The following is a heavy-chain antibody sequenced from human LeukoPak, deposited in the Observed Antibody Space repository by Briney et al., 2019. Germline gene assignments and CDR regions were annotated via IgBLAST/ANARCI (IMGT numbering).Heavy chain of an antibody. V-gene: IGHV1-18*01. J-gene: IGHJ6*02. CDR2: ISAYNGNT. Sequence: ASVKVSCKASGYTFISYGISWVRQAPGQGLEWMGWISAYNGNTNYAQKLQGRVTMTTDTSTSTAYMELRSLRSDDTAVYYCASDYCGGDCHLGGDGMDVWGQGTTVTVSS. CDR1: GYTFISYG. CDR3: ASDYCGGDCHLGGDGMDV. D-gene: IGHD2-21*02.